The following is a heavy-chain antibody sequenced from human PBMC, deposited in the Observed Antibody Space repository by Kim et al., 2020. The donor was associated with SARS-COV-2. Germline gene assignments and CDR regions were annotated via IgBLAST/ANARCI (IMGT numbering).Heavy chain of an antibody. J-gene: IGHJ4*01. CDR3: ARRTGTIYAFWSGYFLFLDY. D-gene: IGHD3-3*01. V-gene: IGHV4-39*01. CDR1: GGSISSSSYY. Sequence: SETLSLTCTVSGGSISSSSYYWGWIRQPPGKGLEWIGSIYYSGSTYYNPSLKSRVTISVDTSKNQFSLKLSSVTAADTAVYYCARRTGTIYAFWSGYFLFLDYWGQGTLVTVSS. CDR2: IYYSGST.